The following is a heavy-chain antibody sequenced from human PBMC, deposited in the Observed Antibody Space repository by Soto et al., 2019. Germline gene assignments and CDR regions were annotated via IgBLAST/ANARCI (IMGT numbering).Heavy chain of an antibody. J-gene: IGHJ5*02. Sequence: GASVKVSCQASGYTFIAYYMHWVRQAPGQGLEWMGWINPNSGDTKYAQRYQGRVTMTRDTSISTAYMDLSRLRSDDTAVYYCARYLKGDYPRGFDPWGQGTLVTVSS. CDR3: ARYLKGDYPRGFDP. CDR2: INPNSGDT. D-gene: IGHD4-17*01. V-gene: IGHV1-2*02. CDR1: GYTFIAYY.